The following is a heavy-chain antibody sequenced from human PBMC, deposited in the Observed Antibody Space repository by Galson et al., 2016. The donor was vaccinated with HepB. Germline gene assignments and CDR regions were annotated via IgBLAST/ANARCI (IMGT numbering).Heavy chain of an antibody. V-gene: IGHV3-23*01. D-gene: IGHD6-6*01. Sequence: SLRLSCAASGFTFSSYAMSWVRQAPGKGLEWVSVISGSGASTYYADSVKGRFTISRDNSKNTLYLQVNSLRVEDTAVYYCARCSRSSAYYYYGMDVWGQGTTVIVSS. CDR1: GFTFSSYA. CDR3: ARCSRSSAYYYYGMDV. J-gene: IGHJ6*02. CDR2: ISGSGAST.